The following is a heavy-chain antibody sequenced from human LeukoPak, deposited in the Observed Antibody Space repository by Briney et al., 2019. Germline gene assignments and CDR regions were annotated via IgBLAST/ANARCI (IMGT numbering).Heavy chain of an antibody. CDR2: INHSGST. CDR3: ARERKYYDSSGPSNGFDY. D-gene: IGHD3-22*01. V-gene: IGHV4-34*01. Sequence: KASETLSLTCAVYGGSFSGYYWSWIRQPPGKGLEWIGEINHSGSTNYNPSLKSRVTISVDTSKNQFSLKLSSVTAADTAVYYCARERKYYDSSGPSNGFDYWGQGTLVTVSS. J-gene: IGHJ4*02. CDR1: GGSFSGYY.